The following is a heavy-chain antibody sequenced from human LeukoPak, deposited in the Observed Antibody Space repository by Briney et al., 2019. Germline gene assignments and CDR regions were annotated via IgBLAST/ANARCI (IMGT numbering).Heavy chain of an antibody. D-gene: IGHD5-18*01. Sequence: GGSLRLSCAASGFTVSNNYMSWVRQAPGKGLEWVSLIYSDGTTSYADSVKGRFTISRDNSKNTLYLQMNSLSAEDTAVYYCARGGGFSYGLAYWGQGTLVTVSS. CDR2: IYSDGTT. CDR1: GFTVSNNY. J-gene: IGHJ4*02. V-gene: IGHV3-53*01. CDR3: ARGGGFSYGLAY.